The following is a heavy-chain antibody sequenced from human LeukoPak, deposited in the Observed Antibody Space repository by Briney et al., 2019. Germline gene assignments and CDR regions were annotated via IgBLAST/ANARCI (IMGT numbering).Heavy chain of an antibody. V-gene: IGHV3-20*01. Sequence: GGSLRLSCAASGFTFDDYGMSWVRQAPGKGREWVSGINWNGGSTGYADSVKGRFTISRANAKNSLYLQMNSLRAEDTALYHCAREAQVDGGDSNWFDTWGQGTLVTVSS. CDR3: AREAQVDGGDSNWFDT. CDR1: GFTFDDYG. J-gene: IGHJ5*02. D-gene: IGHD2-21*01. CDR2: INWNGGST.